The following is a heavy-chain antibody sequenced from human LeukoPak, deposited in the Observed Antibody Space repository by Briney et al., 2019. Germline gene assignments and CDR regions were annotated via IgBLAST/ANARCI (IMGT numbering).Heavy chain of an antibody. V-gene: IGHV4-34*01. Sequence: PSETLSLTCAVYGGSFSGYYWSWIRQPPGKGLEWIGEINHSGSTNYNPSLKSRVTISVDTSKNQFSLKLSSVTAADTAVYYCARGPYSSSWYRTYNWFDPWGQGTLATVSS. CDR3: ARGPYSSSWYRTYNWFDP. CDR1: GGSFSGYY. D-gene: IGHD6-13*01. CDR2: INHSGST. J-gene: IGHJ5*02.